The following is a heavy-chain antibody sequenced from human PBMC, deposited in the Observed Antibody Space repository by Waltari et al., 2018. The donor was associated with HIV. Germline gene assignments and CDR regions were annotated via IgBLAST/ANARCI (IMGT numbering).Heavy chain of an antibody. J-gene: IGHJ3*02. Sequence: QVHLVEYGAEMMKTGAEGKVSCKVSGYTRTPIAIHWVRQSPGKVLEVSGFFDGEDGVPGDLQQLQCRVTMSRDSSTDAFCMQLIRLISDDTAVYSVASPAPVGALEIWGQWTWVTVSS. CDR3: ASPAPVGALEI. D-gene: IGHD6-13*01. V-gene: IGHV1-24*01. CDR1: GYTRTPIA. CDR2: FDGEDGVP.